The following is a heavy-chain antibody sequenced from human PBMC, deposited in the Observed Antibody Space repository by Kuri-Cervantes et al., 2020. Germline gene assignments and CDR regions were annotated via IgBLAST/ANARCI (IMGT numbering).Heavy chain of an antibody. CDR2: IYTSGST. J-gene: IGHJ4*02. Sequence: GSLRLSCTVSGGSISSYYWSWIRQPAGKGLEWIGRIYTSGSTNYNPSLKSRVTMSVDTSKNQFSLKLSSVTAADTAVYYCARVGYDFWSEKYYFDYWGQGTLVTVSS. V-gene: IGHV4-4*07. CDR1: GGSISSYY. CDR3: ARVGYDFWSEKYYFDY. D-gene: IGHD3-3*01.